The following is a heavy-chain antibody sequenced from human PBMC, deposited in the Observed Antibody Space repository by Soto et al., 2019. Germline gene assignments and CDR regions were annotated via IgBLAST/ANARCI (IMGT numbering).Heavy chain of an antibody. Sequence: QVQLQQWGAGLLKPSETLSLTCAVYGGSLRGSYWSWIRQPPGTGLEWIGEIHRSGSTYYNPSLKSRVTLSVDTSKNQFSLKLNSVTAADTAVYYCASPGYCSDGTCYPDYWGQGTLVTVSS. CDR3: ASPGYCSDGTCYPDY. V-gene: IGHV4-34*01. CDR2: IHRSGST. CDR1: GGSLRGSY. J-gene: IGHJ4*02. D-gene: IGHD2-15*01.